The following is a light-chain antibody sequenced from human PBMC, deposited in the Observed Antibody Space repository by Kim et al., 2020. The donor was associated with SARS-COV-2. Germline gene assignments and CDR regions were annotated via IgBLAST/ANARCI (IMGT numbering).Light chain of an antibody. Sequence: SPGERAPPAGRASQSVRSNYLAWSQRIPAQGPGLLIFIASTRAPGIPDRFSGSGSGTYSTLTIGRLDPEDFAVYYCQKYGDPTRTFGQGTKVDIK. J-gene: IGKJ1*01. CDR2: IAS. CDR1: QSVRSNY. V-gene: IGKV3-20*01. CDR3: QKYGDPTRT.